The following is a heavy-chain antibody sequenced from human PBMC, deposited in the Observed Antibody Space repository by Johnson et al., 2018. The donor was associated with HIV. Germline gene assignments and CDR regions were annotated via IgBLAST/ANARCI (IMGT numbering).Heavy chain of an antibody. J-gene: IGHJ3*02. Sequence: VQLVESGGGLIQPGGSLRLSCAASGFTVSSNYMSWVRQAPGKGLEWVSVIYSGGSTYYADSVKGRFTISRDNSRHTLYLQMNSLRAEDTAVYYCVRDRGSGWDDAFDIWGQGTMVTVSS. D-gene: IGHD6-19*01. V-gene: IGHV3-66*02. CDR1: GFTVSSNY. CDR2: IYSGGST. CDR3: VRDRGSGWDDAFDI.